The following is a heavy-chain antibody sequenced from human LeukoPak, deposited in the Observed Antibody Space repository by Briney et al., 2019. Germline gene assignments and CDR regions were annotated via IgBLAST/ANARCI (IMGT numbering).Heavy chain of an antibody. J-gene: IGHJ4*02. CDR2: INARGGST. V-gene: IGHV1-46*01. Sequence: ASVKVSCKASGYTFTIYYMQWVRQAPGQGLEWMGTINARGGSTSYAQKFQGRVTMTRDTSTNTVYMDLSSLTSEDTAVYYCARVGATLNGFDYWGQGTLVTVSS. CDR3: ARVGATLNGFDY. CDR1: GYTFTIYY. D-gene: IGHD1-26*01.